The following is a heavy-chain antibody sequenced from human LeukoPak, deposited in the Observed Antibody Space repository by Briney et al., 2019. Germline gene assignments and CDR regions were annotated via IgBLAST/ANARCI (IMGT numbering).Heavy chain of an antibody. Sequence: PSETLSLTCTVSGGSISSYYWSWIRQHPGKGLEWIGYVYYSGSTYYNPSLKSRVTISVDTSKNQFSLKLSSVTAADTAVYYCASGYRGSCFDYWGQGTLVTVSS. CDR1: GGSISSYY. V-gene: IGHV4-59*06. CDR2: VYYSGST. D-gene: IGHD5-18*01. CDR3: ASGYRGSCFDY. J-gene: IGHJ4*02.